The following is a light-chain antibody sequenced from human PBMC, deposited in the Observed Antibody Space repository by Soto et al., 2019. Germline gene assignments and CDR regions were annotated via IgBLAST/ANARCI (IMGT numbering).Light chain of an antibody. CDR3: CSYAGRSTFYV. J-gene: IGLJ1*01. CDR1: SSDVGSYNL. CDR2: EGS. V-gene: IGLV2-23*01. Sequence: QSALTQPASVSGSPGQSITISCTGTSSDVGSYNLVSWYQQHPGKAPKLMIYEGSKRPSGVSNRFSGSKSGNTASLTISGLQAEDEAEYYCCSYAGRSTFYVFGTGTKVTVL.